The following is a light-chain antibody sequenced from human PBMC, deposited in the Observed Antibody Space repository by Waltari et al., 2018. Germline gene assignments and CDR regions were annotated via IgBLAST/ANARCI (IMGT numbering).Light chain of an antibody. Sequence: EVVLTQSPDTLSLSTGEGATLSCRASHSVSRGYLAWYQQRPGQAPRLLISETSSRANGIPDRFSGSGSGTDFTLSISRLESEDFAVYYCQQYGSTPRTFGQGTRV. CDR3: QQYGSTPRT. CDR2: ETS. CDR1: HSVSRGY. J-gene: IGKJ1*01. V-gene: IGKV3-20*01.